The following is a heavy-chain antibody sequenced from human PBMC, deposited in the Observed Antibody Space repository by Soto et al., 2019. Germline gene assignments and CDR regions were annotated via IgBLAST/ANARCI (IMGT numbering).Heavy chain of an antibody. CDR2: IYWDDDK. Sequence: SGPTLVNPTQTLTLTCTFSGFSLSTSGVGVGWIRQPPGKALEWLALIYWDDDKRYSPSLKSRLTITKDTSKNQVVLTMTNMDPVDTATYYCAHRSAAARPEYYYYGLDVWGQGTTVTVSS. V-gene: IGHV2-5*02. CDR1: GFSLSTSGVG. D-gene: IGHD6-6*01. CDR3: AHRSAAARPEYYYYGLDV. J-gene: IGHJ6*02.